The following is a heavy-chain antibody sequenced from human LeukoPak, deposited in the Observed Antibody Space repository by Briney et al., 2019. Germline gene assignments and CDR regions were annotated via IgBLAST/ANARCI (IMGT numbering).Heavy chain of an antibody. Sequence: SVKVSCKASGGTFSSYAISWVRQAPGQGLEWMGRITPILGIANYAQKFQGRVTITADKSTSTAYMELSSLRSEDTAVYYCARPFTTLIVGATTLHAFDIWGQGTMVTVSS. CDR3: ARPFTTLIVGATTLHAFDI. V-gene: IGHV1-69*04. CDR2: ITPILGIA. J-gene: IGHJ3*02. D-gene: IGHD1-26*01. CDR1: GGTFSSYA.